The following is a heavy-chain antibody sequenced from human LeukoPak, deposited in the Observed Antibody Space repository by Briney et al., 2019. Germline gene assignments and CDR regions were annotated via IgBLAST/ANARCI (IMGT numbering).Heavy chain of an antibody. CDR2: ISYDGSNK. Sequence: PGGSLRLSCAASGFTFSSYGMHWVRQAPGKGLEWVAVISYDGSNKYYADSVKGRFTISRDNSKNTLYLQMNSLRAEDTAVYYCARDITGSYVWGSYRHAFDPWGQGTLVTVSS. J-gene: IGHJ5*02. CDR3: ARDITGSYVWGSYRHAFDP. D-gene: IGHD3-16*02. V-gene: IGHV3-30*03. CDR1: GFTFSSYG.